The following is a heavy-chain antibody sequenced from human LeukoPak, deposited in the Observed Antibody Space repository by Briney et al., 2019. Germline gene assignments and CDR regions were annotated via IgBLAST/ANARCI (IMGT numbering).Heavy chain of an antibody. CDR2: ISAYNGNT. D-gene: IGHD3-22*01. CDR1: GYTFTSYG. J-gene: IGHJ4*02. V-gene: IGHV1-18*01. CDR3: AREEYYYDSSGSDY. Sequence: ASVKVSCKASGYTFTSYGISWVRRAPGQGLEWMGWISAYNGNTNYAQKLQGRVTMTTDTSTSTAYMELRSLRSDDTAVYYCAREEYYYDSSGSDYWGQGTLVTVSS.